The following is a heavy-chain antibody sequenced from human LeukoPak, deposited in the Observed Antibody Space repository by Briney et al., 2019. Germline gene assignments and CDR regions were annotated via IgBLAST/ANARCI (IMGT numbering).Heavy chain of an antibody. J-gene: IGHJ5*02. CDR2: ISAYNGNT. CDR3: ARAGAVVDTSDP. V-gene: IGHV1-18*01. D-gene: IGHD5-18*01. Sequence: ASVKVSCKASGGTFSSYAISWVRQAPGQGLEWMGWISAYNGNTNYAQKLQGRVTMTTDTSTSTAYMELRSLRSDDTAVYYCARAGAVVDTSDPWGQGTLVTVSS. CDR1: GGTFSSYA.